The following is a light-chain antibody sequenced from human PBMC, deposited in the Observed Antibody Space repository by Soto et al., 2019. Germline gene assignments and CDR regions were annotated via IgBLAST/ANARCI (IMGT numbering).Light chain of an antibody. CDR2: EVS. Sequence: QSVLTQPASVSGSPGQSITISCTGTSSDVGGYNYVSWYQEHPGKAPKLMIYEVSNRPSGVSNRFSGSKSGNTASLTISGLQADDEADYYCSSYTSSSTLVVGTGTKVTVL. J-gene: IGLJ1*01. CDR3: SSYTSSSTLV. V-gene: IGLV2-14*01. CDR1: SSDVGGYNY.